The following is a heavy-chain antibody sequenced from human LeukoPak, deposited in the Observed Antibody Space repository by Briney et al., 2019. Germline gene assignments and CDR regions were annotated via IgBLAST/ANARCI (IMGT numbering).Heavy chain of an antibody. CDR3: ARGIMVRGVILRRYYYYYMDV. CDR2: MNPNSGNT. Sequence: GASVKVSXKASGYTFTSYDINWVRQATGQGLEWMGWMNPNSGNTGYAQKFQGRVTITRNTSISTAYMELSSLRSEDTAVYYCARGIMVRGVILRRYYYYYMDVWGKGTTVTVSS. CDR1: GYTFTSYD. D-gene: IGHD3-10*01. V-gene: IGHV1-8*03. J-gene: IGHJ6*03.